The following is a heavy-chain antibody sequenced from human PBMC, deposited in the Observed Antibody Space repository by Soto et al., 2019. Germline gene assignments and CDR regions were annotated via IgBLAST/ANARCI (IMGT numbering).Heavy chain of an antibody. J-gene: IGHJ6*02. CDR3: ARAGPIVVEPSAAKVDFDQGMDV. Sequence: QVQLKQSGGEVKNSGASVKVSCQSAGYAFIKYGINWVRQAPGKGLEWLGWISPYNGDTNYAQSLQDRITMTRDTSTSIADMELRNPRSNDTVVYYCARAGPIVVEPSAAKVDFDQGMDVWGQGTTVIVS. CDR1: GYAFIKYG. D-gene: IGHD2-2*01. CDR2: ISPYNGDT. V-gene: IGHV1-18*01.